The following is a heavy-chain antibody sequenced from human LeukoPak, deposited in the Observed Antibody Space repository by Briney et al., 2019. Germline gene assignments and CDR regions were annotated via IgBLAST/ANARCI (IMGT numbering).Heavy chain of an antibody. V-gene: IGHV4-39*01. CDR2: IYYSGST. Sequence: SETLSLTCTVSGGSISSSSYYWGWIRQPPGKGLEWIGSIYYSGSTYYNPSLKSRVTISVDTSKNQFSLKLSSVTAADTAVYYCARHAPSHDYGDSPSWFDPWGQGTLVTVSS. J-gene: IGHJ5*02. CDR1: GGSISSSSYY. CDR3: ARHAPSHDYGDSPSWFDP. D-gene: IGHD4-17*01.